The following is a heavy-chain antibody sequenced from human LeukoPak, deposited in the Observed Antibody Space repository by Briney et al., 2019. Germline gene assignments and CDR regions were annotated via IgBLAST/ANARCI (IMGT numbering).Heavy chain of an antibody. J-gene: IGHJ5*02. D-gene: IGHD3-9*01. Sequence: PGGSLRLSCAASGFTFDDYAMHWVRQSPGKGLEPFSGISCNSGSIGYADSVKGRFTISRDNAKNSLYLQMNSLRAEDTALYYCAKAVLDYDILTGYLTPTWFDPWGQGTLVTVSS. V-gene: IGHV3-9*01. CDR2: ISCNSGSI. CDR3: AKAVLDYDILTGYLTPTWFDP. CDR1: GFTFDDYA.